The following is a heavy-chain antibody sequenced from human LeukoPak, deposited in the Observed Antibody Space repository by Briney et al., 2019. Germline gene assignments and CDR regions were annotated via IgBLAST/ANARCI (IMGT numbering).Heavy chain of an antibody. CDR3: ARETYYYDSSGYYLNDAFDI. Sequence: SQTLSLTCTVSGGSISSGDYYWSWIRQPPGKGLEWIGYIYYSGSTYYNPSLKSRVTISVDTSKNQFSLKLSSVTAADTAVYYCARETYYYDSSGYYLNDAFDIWGQGTMVTVSS. D-gene: IGHD3-22*01. V-gene: IGHV4-30-4*01. J-gene: IGHJ3*02. CDR1: GGSISSGDYY. CDR2: IYYSGST.